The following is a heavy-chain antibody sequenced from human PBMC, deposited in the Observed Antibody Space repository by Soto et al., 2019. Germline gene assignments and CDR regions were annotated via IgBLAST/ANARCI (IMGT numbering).Heavy chain of an antibody. CDR2: VSGSGGSV. V-gene: IGHV3-23*01. Sequence: GGSLRLSCAAAGFTFSSCGMSWVRQAPGKGLEWVSAVSGSGGSVYYADSVRGRFTISRDNSKNTLYLQVNSLRAEDTAIYYCAKGSVVGADYSYGMDVWGQGTTVTVS. J-gene: IGHJ6*02. D-gene: IGHD2-2*01. CDR3: AKGSVVGADYSYGMDV. CDR1: GFTFSSCG.